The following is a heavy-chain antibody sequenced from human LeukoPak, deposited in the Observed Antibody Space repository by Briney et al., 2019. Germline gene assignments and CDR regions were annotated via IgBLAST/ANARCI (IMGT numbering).Heavy chain of an antibody. CDR2: IYYSGST. Sequence: SETLSLTCTVSGGSISSSSYYWGWIRQPPGKGLEWIGTIYYSGSTYYNPSLKSRVTISVDTSKNQFSLKLSSVTAADTAVYYCARGPTIFGVVTLGFDYWGQGTLVTVS. CDR1: GGSISSSSYY. D-gene: IGHD3-3*01. J-gene: IGHJ4*02. CDR3: ARGPTIFGVVTLGFDY. V-gene: IGHV4-39*07.